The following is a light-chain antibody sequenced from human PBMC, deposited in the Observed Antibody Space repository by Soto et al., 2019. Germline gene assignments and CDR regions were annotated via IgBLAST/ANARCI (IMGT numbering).Light chain of an antibody. CDR2: EAS. Sequence: QSALTQPPSVSGSPGQSVTISCTGTSTDFASYNRVSWYQQPPDTAPKLMIYEASNRPSGVPDRFSGSKSGNTASLTISGLQAADEADYYCSLYTSENTYVFGTGTKVTVL. V-gene: IGLV2-18*01. CDR3: SLYTSENTYV. J-gene: IGLJ1*01. CDR1: STDFASYNR.